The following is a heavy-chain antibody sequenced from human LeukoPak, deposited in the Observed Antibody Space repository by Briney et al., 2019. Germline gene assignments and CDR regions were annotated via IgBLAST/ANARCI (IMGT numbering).Heavy chain of an antibody. V-gene: IGHV5-51*01. Sequence: GESLKISCKGSGYSFTSYWIGWVRQMPGKGLEWMGIIYPGDSDTRYSPSFQGQVTISADKSISTAYLQWSSLKASDTAMYYCARRRTDYGDYEYYFDYWGQGTLVTVSS. D-gene: IGHD4-17*01. CDR2: IYPGDSDT. CDR3: ARRRTDYGDYEYYFDY. J-gene: IGHJ4*02. CDR1: GYSFTSYW.